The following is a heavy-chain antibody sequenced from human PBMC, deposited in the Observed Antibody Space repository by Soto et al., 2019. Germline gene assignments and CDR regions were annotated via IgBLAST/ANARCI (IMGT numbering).Heavy chain of an antibody. J-gene: IGHJ4*02. CDR1: GGIFSTYA. CDR2: IIPIFGTP. V-gene: IGHV1-69*01. Sequence: QVPLVQSGAEVKKPGSSVKVSCKASGGIFSTYAISWLRQAPGQGLEWMGGIIPIFGTPNYAQRFQGRVPITADESTSTAYMELRRLRSEDTAVYYCARDRDDYGSGNYYNRIDFWGQGTLVTVSS. D-gene: IGHD3-10*01. CDR3: ARDRDDYGSGNYYNRIDF.